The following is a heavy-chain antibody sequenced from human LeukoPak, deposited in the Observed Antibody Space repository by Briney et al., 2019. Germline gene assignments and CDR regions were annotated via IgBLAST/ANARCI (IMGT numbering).Heavy chain of an antibody. J-gene: IGHJ3*02. Sequence: SETLSLTCAVYVGSFSGYYWNWIRQSPDKGLEWIGEINHTGSTKSNPSLKSRVTISVDASKNQFSLKLKSVTAADTAVYYCARAKFGDPVAYDIWGQGTTVTVSS. V-gene: IGHV4-34*01. D-gene: IGHD4-17*01. CDR2: INHTGST. CDR1: VGSFSGYY. CDR3: ARAKFGDPVAYDI.